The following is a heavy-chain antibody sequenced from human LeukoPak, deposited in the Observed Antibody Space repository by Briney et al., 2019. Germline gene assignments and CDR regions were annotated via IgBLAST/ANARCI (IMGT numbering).Heavy chain of an antibody. J-gene: IGHJ4*02. CDR1: GNTFTSYY. Sequence: ASVKVSCKASGNTFTSYYMHWVRQAPGQGLEWMGIINPSGGRTNYAQKFQGRVTMTRDTSTSAVYMELSSLRSEDTAMYYCARDNTAGGPFDYWGQGTLATVSS. V-gene: IGHV1-46*01. CDR3: ARDNTAGGPFDY. D-gene: IGHD6-13*01. CDR2: INPSGGRT.